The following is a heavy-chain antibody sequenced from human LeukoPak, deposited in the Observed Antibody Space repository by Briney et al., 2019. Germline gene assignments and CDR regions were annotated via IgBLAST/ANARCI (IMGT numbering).Heavy chain of an antibody. CDR2: IYQSGST. J-gene: IGHJ5*01. Sequence: SETLSLTCTVSGDSISSGAHYWSWIRQPPGKGLEWIGFIYQSGSTHYNPSLKSRVTISVDRSKNHFSLELSSVTAADTAVYYCARQKGSGSYSFDSWGQGTLVTVSS. D-gene: IGHD3-10*01. CDR1: GDSISSGAHY. V-gene: IGHV4-30-2*01. CDR3: ARQKGSGSYSFDS.